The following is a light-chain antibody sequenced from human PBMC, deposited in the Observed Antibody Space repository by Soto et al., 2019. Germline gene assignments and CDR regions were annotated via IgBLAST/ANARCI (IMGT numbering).Light chain of an antibody. J-gene: IGLJ2*01. V-gene: IGLV2-14*01. CDR2: EVR. CDR1: SRDVGAYNL. Sequence: QSALTQPASVSGSPGQSFTISCSGTSRDVGAYNLVSWYQQFPGKGPKLLIYEVRHRPSGVSYRFSGSKSGNTASLTISSLLPEDEAVYFCSSFSSRNALVFGGGTKLTVL. CDR3: SSFSSRNALV.